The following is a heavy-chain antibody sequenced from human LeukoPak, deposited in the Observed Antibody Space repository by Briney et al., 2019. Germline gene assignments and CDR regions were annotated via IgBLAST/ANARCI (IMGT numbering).Heavy chain of an antibody. Sequence: GGSLRLSCAASGFAFSSYWMHWVRQAPGKGLVWVSRINSDGSTTTYADSVKGRFTISRDNAKNTLYLQMNGLRAEDTAVYYCTRGYYYDSSGPKIPFDYWGQGTLVTVSS. D-gene: IGHD3-22*01. V-gene: IGHV3-74*01. CDR3: TRGYYYDSSGPKIPFDY. CDR2: INSDGSTT. CDR1: GFAFSSYW. J-gene: IGHJ4*02.